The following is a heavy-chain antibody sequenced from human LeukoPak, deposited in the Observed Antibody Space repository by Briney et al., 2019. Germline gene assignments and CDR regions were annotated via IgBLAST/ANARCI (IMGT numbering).Heavy chain of an antibody. J-gene: IGHJ4*02. Sequence: PGGSLRLSCAASGFAFSSNGMSWVRQAPGKGLEWVAGFSGSGSKTYYADSVKGGCTISRDNSKSTLYLQTNSLRAEDTAVYYCAKLRYSAIDYWGQGALVTVSS. CDR3: AKLRYSAIDY. D-gene: IGHD5-18*01. CDR1: GFAFSSNG. CDR2: FSGSGSKT. V-gene: IGHV3-23*01.